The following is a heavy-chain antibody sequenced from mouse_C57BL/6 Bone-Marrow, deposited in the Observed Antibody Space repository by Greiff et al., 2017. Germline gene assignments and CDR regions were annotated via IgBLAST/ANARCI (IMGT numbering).Heavy chain of an antibody. Sequence: QVQLKESGAELAKPGASVKLSCKASGYTFTSYWMHWVKQRPGQGLEWIGYINPSSGYTKYNQKFKDKATLTADKSSSTAYMQLSSLTYEDSAVYYCAAGITTVVATSYWYFDVWGTGTTVTVSS. CDR2: INPSSGYT. J-gene: IGHJ1*03. D-gene: IGHD1-1*01. V-gene: IGHV1-7*01. CDR3: AAGITTVVATSYWYFDV. CDR1: GYTFTSYW.